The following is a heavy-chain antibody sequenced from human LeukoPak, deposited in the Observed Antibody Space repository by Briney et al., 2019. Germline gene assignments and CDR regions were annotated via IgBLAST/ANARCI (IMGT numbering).Heavy chain of an antibody. J-gene: IGHJ4*02. CDR2: FSVSDGRT. V-gene: IGHV3-23*01. Sequence: PGGSLRLSCAASGFTFSSYWMSWVRQAPGKGLEYISTFSVSDGRTYYADSVKGRFTISRDNSKYTLYLQMNSLRAEDTAVYYCAKQHAATGGYFDYWGQGTLVTVSS. CDR1: GFTFSSYW. D-gene: IGHD3-10*01. CDR3: AKQHAATGGYFDY.